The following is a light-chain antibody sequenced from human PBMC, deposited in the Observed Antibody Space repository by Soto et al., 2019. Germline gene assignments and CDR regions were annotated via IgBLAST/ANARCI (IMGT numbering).Light chain of an antibody. CDR1: QSVSYSSNNKNY. J-gene: IGKJ1*01. CDR3: QQYYSTPWT. Sequence: DIVMTQSPDSLAVSLGERATIDCKSSQSVSYSSNNKNYLAWYQQKPGQPPKLLISWASTRDSGVPDRFSGSGSGTDFTLTISSLQAEDVAVYYCQQYYSTPWTFGQGTKVEI. CDR2: WAS. V-gene: IGKV4-1*01.